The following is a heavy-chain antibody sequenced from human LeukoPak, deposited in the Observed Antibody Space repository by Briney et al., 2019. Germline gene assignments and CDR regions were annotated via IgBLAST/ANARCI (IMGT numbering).Heavy chain of an antibody. D-gene: IGHD6-19*01. CDR1: GGTFSSYA. J-gene: IGHJ4*02. CDR2: IIPILGIA. Sequence: SVKVSCKASGGTFSSYAISWVRQAPGQGLEWMGRIIPILGIANYAQKLQGRVTMTTDTSTSTAYMDLRSLRSDDTAVYYCARERSGWFFSNWGQGTLVTVSS. CDR3: ARERSGWFFSN. V-gene: IGHV1-69*04.